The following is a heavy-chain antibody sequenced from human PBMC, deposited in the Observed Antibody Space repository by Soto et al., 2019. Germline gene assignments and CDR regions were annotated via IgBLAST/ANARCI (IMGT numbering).Heavy chain of an antibody. CDR2: INHSGST. CDR1: GGSFSGYY. CDR3: ARRYSSGWYHFDY. J-gene: IGHJ4*02. Sequence: QVQLQQWGAGLLKPSETLSLTCAVYGGSFSGYYWSWIRQPPGKGLEWMGEINHSGSTNYNPSLKSRVTISVDTSKNQFSLKLSSVTAADTAVYYCARRYSSGWYHFDYWGQGTLVTVSS. V-gene: IGHV4-34*01. D-gene: IGHD6-19*01.